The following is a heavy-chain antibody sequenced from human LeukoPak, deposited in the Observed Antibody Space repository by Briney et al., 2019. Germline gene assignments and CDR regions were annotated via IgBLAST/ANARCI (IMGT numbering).Heavy chain of an antibody. D-gene: IGHD3-22*01. CDR3: ARVTGYMIEDYFDY. CDR1: GGSISSSSYY. Sequence: SETLSLTCTVSGGSISSSSYYWGWIRQPPGKGLEWIGSIYYSGSTNYNPSLKSRVTISVDTSKNQFSLKLRSVTAADTAAYYCARVTGYMIEDYFDYWGQGTLVTVSS. V-gene: IGHV4-39*07. J-gene: IGHJ4*02. CDR2: IYYSGST.